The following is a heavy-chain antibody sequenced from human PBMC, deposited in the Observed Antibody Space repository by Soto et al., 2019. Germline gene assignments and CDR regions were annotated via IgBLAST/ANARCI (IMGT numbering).Heavy chain of an antibody. Sequence: ASVKVSCKASGYTFTSYYMHWVRQAPGQGLEWMGIINPSGGSTSYAQKFQGRVTMTRDTSTSTVYMELSSLRSEDTAVYYCARVFGDCSSTSCYDYFDDWGQGTLVTVSS. CDR3: ARVFGDCSSTSCYDYFDD. J-gene: IGHJ4*02. CDR2: INPSGGST. CDR1: GYTFTSYY. D-gene: IGHD2-2*01. V-gene: IGHV1-46*03.